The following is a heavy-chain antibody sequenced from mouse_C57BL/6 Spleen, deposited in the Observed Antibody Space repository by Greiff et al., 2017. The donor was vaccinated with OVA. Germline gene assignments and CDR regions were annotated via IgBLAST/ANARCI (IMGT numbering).Heavy chain of an antibody. CDR1: GYTFTDYE. Sequence: VKLMESGAELVRPGASVTLSCKASGYTFTDYEMHWVKQTPVHGLEWIGAIDPETGGTAYNQKFKGKAILTADKSSSTAYMELRSLTSEDSAVYYCTRPVVDLDYWGQGTSVTVSS. CDR2: IDPETGGT. J-gene: IGHJ4*01. D-gene: IGHD1-1*01. V-gene: IGHV1-15*01. CDR3: TRPVVDLDY.